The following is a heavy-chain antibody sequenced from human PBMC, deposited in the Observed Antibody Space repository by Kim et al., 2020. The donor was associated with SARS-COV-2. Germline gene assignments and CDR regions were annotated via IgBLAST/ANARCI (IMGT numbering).Heavy chain of an antibody. V-gene: IGHV3-21*01. D-gene: IGHD3-10*02. J-gene: IGHJ5*02. CDR2: ISSSSSYI. CDR1: GFTFSSYS. Sequence: GGSLRLSCAASGFTFSSYSMNWVRQAPGKGLEWVSSISSSSSYIYYADSVKGRFTISRDNAKNSLYLQMNSLRAEDTAVYYCARDWIKGRYVRGVIGWFDPWGQGTLVTVSS. CDR3: ARDWIKGRYVRGVIGWFDP.